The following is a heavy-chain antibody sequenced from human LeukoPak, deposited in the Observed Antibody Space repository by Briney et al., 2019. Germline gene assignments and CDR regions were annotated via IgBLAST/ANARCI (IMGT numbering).Heavy chain of an antibody. CDR3: ARGHYDYVWGESRGYFDY. CDR1: GFTFSTYA. CDR2: ITASGGST. Sequence: GGSLRLSCAASGFTFSTYAMNWVRQAPGKGLEWVSTITASGGSTYYADSVKGRFTISRDNSKNTLYLQMNSLRAEDTAVYYCARGHYDYVWGESRGYFDYWGQGTLVTVSS. V-gene: IGHV3-23*01. J-gene: IGHJ4*02. D-gene: IGHD3-16*01.